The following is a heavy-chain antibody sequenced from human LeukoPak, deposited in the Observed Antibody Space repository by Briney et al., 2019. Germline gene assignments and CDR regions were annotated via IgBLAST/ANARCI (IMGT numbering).Heavy chain of an antibody. D-gene: IGHD2-15*01. CDR2: ISYDGSNK. CDR3: ASPPDGGGGSWGVDY. V-gene: IGHV3-30-3*01. Sequence: PGGSLRLSCAASGFTFSSYAMHWVRQAPGKGLEWVAVISYDGSNKYYADSVKGRFTISRDNSKNTLYLQMNSLRAEDTAVYYCASPPDGGGGSWGVDYWGQGTLVTVSS. J-gene: IGHJ4*02. CDR1: GFTFSSYA.